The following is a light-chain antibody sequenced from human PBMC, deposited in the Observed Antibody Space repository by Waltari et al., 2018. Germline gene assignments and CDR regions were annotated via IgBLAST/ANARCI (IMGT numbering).Light chain of an antibody. V-gene: IGKV2-29*02. CDR1: QSLLHSNGNTY. CDR2: RVS. J-gene: IGKJ3*01. Sequence: DIVMTQTPLSLPVTPGEPASISYRSSQSLLHSNGNTYLYWYLQKPGQPPRLLIYRVSNRFSGVPDRFSGSGSGTDFTLKISRVEAEDVGVYYCMQALQTPFTFGPGTKLDIK. CDR3: MQALQTPFT.